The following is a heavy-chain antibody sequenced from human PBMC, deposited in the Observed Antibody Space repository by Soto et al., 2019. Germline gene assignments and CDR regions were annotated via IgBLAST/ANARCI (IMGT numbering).Heavy chain of an antibody. CDR3: AKDFGADYIWGSYRHNWFDP. Sequence: GGSLRLSCAASGFTFSSYAMSWVRQAPGKGLEWVSAISGSGGSTYYADSVKGRFTISRDNSKNTLYLQMNSLRAEDTAVYYCAKDFGADYIWGSYRHNWFDPWGQGTLVTVSS. CDR2: ISGSGGST. J-gene: IGHJ5*02. CDR1: GFTFSSYA. D-gene: IGHD3-16*02. V-gene: IGHV3-23*01.